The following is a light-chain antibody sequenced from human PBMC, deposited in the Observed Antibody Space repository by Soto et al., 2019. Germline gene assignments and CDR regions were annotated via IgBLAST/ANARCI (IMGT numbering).Light chain of an antibody. Sequence: QPVLTQPPSVSGAPGQRVTISCTGTSSNIGAGYDVHWYQQLPGTAPKLLIFGNTNRPSGVPDRFSGSRSGTSASLAITGLQAEDEADYYCQSYDSSLSGPVLFGGGTKVTVL. V-gene: IGLV1-40*01. J-gene: IGLJ2*01. CDR2: GNT. CDR3: QSYDSSLSGPVL. CDR1: SSNIGAGYD.